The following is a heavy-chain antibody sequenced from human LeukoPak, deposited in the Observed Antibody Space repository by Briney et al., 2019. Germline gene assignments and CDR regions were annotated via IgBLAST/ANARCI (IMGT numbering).Heavy chain of an antibody. CDR2: ISYDGNNK. Sequence: GGSLRLSCATSGFSFSNYAMHWLRQAPGKGLEWVTVISYDGNNKYYADSVKGRFTISRDNSKNTLYLQMNSLRAEDTAVYYCARDKTTRAFDYWGQGTLVTVSS. V-gene: IGHV3-30*04. J-gene: IGHJ4*02. D-gene: IGHD1-14*01. CDR3: ARDKTTRAFDY. CDR1: GFSFSNYA.